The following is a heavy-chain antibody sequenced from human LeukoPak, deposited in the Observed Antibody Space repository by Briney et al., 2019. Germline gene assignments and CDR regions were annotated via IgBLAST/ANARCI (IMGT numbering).Heavy chain of an antibody. CDR1: GGSISSYY. CDR2: IYYSGST. J-gene: IGHJ4*02. D-gene: IGHD5-24*01. V-gene: IGHV4-59*01. Sequence: KPSETLSLTCTVSGGSISSYYWSWIRQPPGKGLEWIGYIYYSGSTNYNPSLKSRVTISLDSSKNQFSLKLSSVTAADTAVYYCARYHSIKVTFDYWGQGTLVTVSS. CDR3: ARYHSIKVTFDY.